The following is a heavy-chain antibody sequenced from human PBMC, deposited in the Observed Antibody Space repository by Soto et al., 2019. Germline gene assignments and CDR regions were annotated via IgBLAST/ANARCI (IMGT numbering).Heavy chain of an antibody. CDR3: VKGYWKGDV. V-gene: IGHV3-23*01. Sequence: EVQLLESGGGLVQPGGSLRLSCSDSGFTFSTYAMNWVRQAPGNGLEWVSAISGSGGSIHYADSVKGRFTISRDNSKNTLDLQMNSLRDEDTAVYHCVKGYWKGDVWGQGTTVTVSS. D-gene: IGHD1-1*01. CDR1: GFTFSTYA. J-gene: IGHJ6*02. CDR2: ISGSGGSI.